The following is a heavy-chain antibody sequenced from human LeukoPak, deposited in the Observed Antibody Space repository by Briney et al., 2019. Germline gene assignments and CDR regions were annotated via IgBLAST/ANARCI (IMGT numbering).Heavy chain of an antibody. CDR2: ISSDGRIT. J-gene: IGHJ4*02. CDR1: GFTFSGHW. CDR3: ARSGYYNGYDY. V-gene: IGHV3-74*03. Sequence: GGSLRLSCVASGFTFSGHWMHWVRQVPGKGLMGVSRISSDGRITTYADSVKGRFTISRDIARNTLYLQMNSLTADDTALYYCARSGYYNGYDYWGQGTLVTVSS. D-gene: IGHD3-10*01.